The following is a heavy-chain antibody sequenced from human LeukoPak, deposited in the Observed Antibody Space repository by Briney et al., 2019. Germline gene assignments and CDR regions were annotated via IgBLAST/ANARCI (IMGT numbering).Heavy chain of an antibody. J-gene: IGHJ4*02. Sequence: GGSLRLSCAASGFTFSSYAMSWVRQAPGKGLEWVSAISGSGGTTYYADSVKGRFTISRDNSKNTLYLQMNSLRAEDTAVYYCARGGYSYGLAFDYWGQGTLVTVSS. CDR3: ARGGYSYGLAFDY. V-gene: IGHV3-23*01. CDR2: ISGSGGTT. D-gene: IGHD5-18*01. CDR1: GFTFSSYA.